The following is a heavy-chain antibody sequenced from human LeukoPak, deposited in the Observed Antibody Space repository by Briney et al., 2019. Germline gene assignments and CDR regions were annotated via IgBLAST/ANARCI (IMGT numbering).Heavy chain of an antibody. CDR1: GFTFSSYS. D-gene: IGHD2-2*01. CDR3: ARDLGVPAGNTYYYYGMDV. J-gene: IGHJ6*02. V-gene: IGHV3-33*08. CDR2: IWYDGSNK. Sequence: GGSLRLSCAASGFTFSSYSMNWVRQAPGKGLEWVAVIWYDGSNKYYADSVKGRFTISRDNSKNTLYLQMNSLRAEDTAVYYCARDLGVPAGNTYYYYGMDVWGQGTTVTVSS.